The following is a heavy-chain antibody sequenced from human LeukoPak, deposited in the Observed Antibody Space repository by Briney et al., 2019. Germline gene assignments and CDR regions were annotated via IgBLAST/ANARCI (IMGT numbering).Heavy chain of an antibody. Sequence: SETLSLTCAVYGGSFSSYYWSWIRQPPGKGLEWIGYIYYSGSTNYNPSLKSRVTISVDTSKNQFSLKLSSVTAADTAVYYCVRSDYYDSSGLDYWGQGTLVTVSS. CDR3: VRSDYYDSSGLDY. CDR1: GGSFSSYY. J-gene: IGHJ4*02. V-gene: IGHV4-59*01. D-gene: IGHD3-22*01. CDR2: IYYSGST.